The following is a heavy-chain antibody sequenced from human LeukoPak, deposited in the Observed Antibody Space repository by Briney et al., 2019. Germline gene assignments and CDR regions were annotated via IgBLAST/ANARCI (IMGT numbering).Heavy chain of an antibody. J-gene: IGHJ4*02. CDR1: GYSFTSYG. CDR2: ISTYDGNA. Sequence: ASVKVSCTASGYSFTSYGITWVRQAPGQGLEWMGWISTYDGNANYAQKLQGRVTMTTDTSTITAYMELRSLRSDDAAVYYCARAPSGFTYGPGDHWGQGTLVTVSS. D-gene: IGHD5-18*01. CDR3: ARAPSGFTYGPGDH. V-gene: IGHV1-18*01.